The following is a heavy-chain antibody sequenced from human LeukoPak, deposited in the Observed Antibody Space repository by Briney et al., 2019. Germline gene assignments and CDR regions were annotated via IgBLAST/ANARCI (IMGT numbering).Heavy chain of an antibody. D-gene: IGHD3-9*01. CDR3: ARGPGGILTGYYDY. J-gene: IGHJ4*02. CDR1: GYTFTNYG. V-gene: IGHV1-18*01. Sequence: ASVKVSCKASGYTFTNYGFGWVRQAPGQGLEWMRWISAYNGNTNYAQKLQGRVTLTTDTSTSTAYMDLRSLRSDDTAVYYCARGPGGILTGYYDYWGQGTLVTVSS. CDR2: ISAYNGNT.